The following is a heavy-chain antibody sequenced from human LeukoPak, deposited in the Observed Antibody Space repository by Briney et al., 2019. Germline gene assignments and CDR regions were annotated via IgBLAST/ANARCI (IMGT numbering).Heavy chain of an antibody. D-gene: IGHD3-10*01. J-gene: IGHJ5*02. CDR1: GFTFSSYG. V-gene: IGHV3-30*03. CDR2: ISYDGTNK. CDR3: ARGTFYGSGSYVSWFDP. Sequence: PGGSLRLSCAASGFTFSSYGMHWVRQAPGKGLEWVAVISYDGTNKNYEDSLKGRFTISRDNSKNTLYLQMNSLRAQATAVCYCARGTFYGSGSYVSWFDPWGQGTLVTVSS.